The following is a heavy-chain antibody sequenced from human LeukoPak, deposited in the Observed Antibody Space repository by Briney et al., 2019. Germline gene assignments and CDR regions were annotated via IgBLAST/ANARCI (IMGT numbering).Heavy chain of an antibody. CDR3: AKAECPMVRGVICAFDI. CDR2: ISYDGSNK. CDR1: GFTFSSYG. Sequence: PGGSLRLSCAASGFTFSSYGMHWVRQAPGKGLEWVAVISYDGSNKYYADSVKGRFTISRDNSKNTLYLQMNSLRAEDTAMYYCAKAECPMVRGVICAFDIWGQGTMVTVSS. V-gene: IGHV3-30*18. D-gene: IGHD3-10*01. J-gene: IGHJ3*02.